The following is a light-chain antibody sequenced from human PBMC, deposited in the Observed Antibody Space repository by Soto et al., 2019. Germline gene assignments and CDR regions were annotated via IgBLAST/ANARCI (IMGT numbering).Light chain of an antibody. CDR2: GNS. V-gene: IGLV1-40*01. J-gene: IGLJ1*01. Sequence: QSVLTQPPSVSGAPGQRVTISCTGSSSNIGAGYDVHWYQQLPGTAPKLLIYGNSNRPSGVPDRFSGPKSGTSASLAITGLQAEDEADYYCQSYDSSLSGYVFGTETKVTV. CDR3: QSYDSSLSGYV. CDR1: SSNIGAGYD.